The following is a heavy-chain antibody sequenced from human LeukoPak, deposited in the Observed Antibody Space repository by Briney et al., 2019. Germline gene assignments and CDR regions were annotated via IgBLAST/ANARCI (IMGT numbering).Heavy chain of an antibody. V-gene: IGHV4-34*01. D-gene: IGHD3-10*01. Sequence: SETLSLTCGVYGGSFSGYYWSWIRQPPGKGLEWIGEINHSGSTNYNPSLKSRVTISVDTSKNQFSLKLSSVTAADTAVYYCARAKYGSLDYWGQGTLVTVSS. J-gene: IGHJ4*02. CDR2: INHSGST. CDR3: ARAKYGSLDY. CDR1: GGSFSGYY.